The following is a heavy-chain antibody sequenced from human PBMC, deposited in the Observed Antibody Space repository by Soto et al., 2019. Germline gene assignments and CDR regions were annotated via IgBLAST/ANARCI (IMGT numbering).Heavy chain of an antibody. CDR2: IYDNGTT. V-gene: IGHV3-53*01. J-gene: IGHJ6*01. Sequence: SLRLSCAASGLTVSNAYMAWVRQAPGMGLEWVSVIYDNGTTYYADSVKGRFTISRDTSTNTLSLQMDSLRAEDTAVYYCVRPLPSGRNYGLDVWGQVNTVTVSS. D-gene: IGHD3-10*01. CDR1: GLTVSNAY. CDR3: VRPLPSGRNYGLDV.